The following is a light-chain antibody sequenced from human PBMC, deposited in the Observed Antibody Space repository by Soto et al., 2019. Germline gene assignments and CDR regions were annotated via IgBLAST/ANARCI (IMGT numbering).Light chain of an antibody. CDR3: QSYDSSLSGHV. V-gene: IGLV1-40*01. Sequence: QSVLTQPPSVSGAPGQRVTISCTGSSSNIGAGYNVHWYQQLPGTAPKLLISRNINRPSGVPDRFSGSKSGTSASLAITGLQAEDEADYDCQSYDSSLSGHVFGTGTKVTVL. CDR2: RNI. J-gene: IGLJ1*01. CDR1: SSNIGAGYN.